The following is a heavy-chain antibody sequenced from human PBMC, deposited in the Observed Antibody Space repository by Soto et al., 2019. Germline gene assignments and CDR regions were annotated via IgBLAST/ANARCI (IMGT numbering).Heavy chain of an antibody. CDR1: GGTFSSYT. CDR2: IIPILGIA. CDR3: ADGGNGNSVSR. J-gene: IGHJ4*02. D-gene: IGHD2-8*01. Sequence: QVQLVQSGAEVKKPGSSVKVSCKASGGTFSSYTISWVRQAPGQGLEWMGRIIPILGIANYAQKFQGRVTITADKSTSTAYMELSSLRSEDPAVYYCADGGNGNSVSRWGQGTLVTVSS. V-gene: IGHV1-69*02.